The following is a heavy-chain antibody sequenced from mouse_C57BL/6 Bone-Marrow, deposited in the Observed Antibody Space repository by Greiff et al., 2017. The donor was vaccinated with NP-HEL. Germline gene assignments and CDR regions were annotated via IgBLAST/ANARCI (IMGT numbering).Heavy chain of an antibody. CDR2: ISNGGGST. D-gene: IGHD1-1*01. J-gene: IGHJ3*01. V-gene: IGHV5-12*01. CDR1: GFTFSDYY. Sequence: EVQGVESGGGLVQPGGSLKLSCAASGFTFSDYYMYWVRQTPEKRLEWVAYISNGGGSTYYPDTVKGRFTISRDNAKNTLYLQMSRLKSEDTAMYYCARHGYYGSSPAWFAYWGQGTLVTVSA. CDR3: ARHGYYGSSPAWFAY.